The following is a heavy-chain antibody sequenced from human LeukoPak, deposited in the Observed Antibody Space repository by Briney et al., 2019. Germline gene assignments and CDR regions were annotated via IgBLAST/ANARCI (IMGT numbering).Heavy chain of an antibody. V-gene: IGHV3-11*01. D-gene: IGHD2-2*01. Sequence: PGGSLRLSCAVSGFTFSDYYMSWIRQAPGKGLEWVSYISSSGSTIYYADSVKGRFTISRDNAKNSLYLQMNSLRAEDTAVYYCARDLLIVPAASLAYWGQGTLVTVSS. CDR3: ARDLLIVPAASLAY. CDR2: ISSSGSTI. J-gene: IGHJ4*02. CDR1: GFTFSDYY.